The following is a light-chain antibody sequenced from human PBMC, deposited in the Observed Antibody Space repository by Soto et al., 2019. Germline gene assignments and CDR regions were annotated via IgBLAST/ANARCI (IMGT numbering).Light chain of an antibody. J-gene: IGKJ5*01. CDR2: DAS. V-gene: IGKV3-11*01. CDR3: QQRYAWPPIT. Sequence: EIVLTQSPATLSLSPGERATLSCRASRSVRSYLAWYQQKPGQAPRLLIYDASNRAAGIPARFSGSGSETDFTLTISNREPEDLAVYYCQQRYAWPPITFGQGTRLEIK. CDR1: RSVRSY.